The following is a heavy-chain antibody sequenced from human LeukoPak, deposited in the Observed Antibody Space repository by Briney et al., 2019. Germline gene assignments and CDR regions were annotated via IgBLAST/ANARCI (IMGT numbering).Heavy chain of an antibody. CDR1: GYTFTSYY. CDR2: INPSGGST. CDR3: ARTSREYNWNYVSYAFDI. V-gene: IGHV1-46*01. J-gene: IGHJ3*02. Sequence: GASVKVSCKASGYTFTSYYMHWVRQAPGQGLERMGIINPSGGSTSYAQKFQGRVTMTRDTSTSTVYMELSSLRSEDTAVYYCARTSREYNWNYVSYAFDIWGQGTMVTVSS. D-gene: IGHD1-7*01.